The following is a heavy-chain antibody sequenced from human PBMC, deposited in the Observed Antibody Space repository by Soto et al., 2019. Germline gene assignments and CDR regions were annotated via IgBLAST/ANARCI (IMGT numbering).Heavy chain of an antibody. Sequence: PGGSLRLSCAASGFTFSSYSMNWVRQAPGKGLEWVSYISSSSSTIYYADSVKGRFTISRDNAKNSLYLQMNSLRAEDTAVYYCARSGPINRVVTPYYFDYWGQVTLVTVSS. CDR3: ARSGPINRVVTPYYFDY. D-gene: IGHD3-3*01. CDR2: ISSSSSTI. V-gene: IGHV3-48*01. CDR1: GFTFSSYS. J-gene: IGHJ4*02.